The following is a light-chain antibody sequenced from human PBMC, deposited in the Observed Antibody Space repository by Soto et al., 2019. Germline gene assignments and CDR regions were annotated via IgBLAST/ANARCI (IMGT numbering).Light chain of an antibody. CDR2: EVI. V-gene: IGLV2-14*01. Sequence: LTQPASVSGSPGQSITISCTGTSSDVGGYNFVSWYQHHLGTPPKLIIYEVIHRPSGVSNRFSGSKSAITASLTISGLQVEDEADYFCSSYSSTTTREVFGTGTKATVL. J-gene: IGLJ1*01. CDR1: SSDVGGYNF. CDR3: SSYSSTTTREV.